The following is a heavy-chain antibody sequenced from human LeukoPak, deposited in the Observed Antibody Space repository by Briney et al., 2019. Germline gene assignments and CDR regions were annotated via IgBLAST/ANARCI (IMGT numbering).Heavy chain of an antibody. J-gene: IGHJ6*02. CDR1: GFTVSSNY. D-gene: IGHD6-13*01. Sequence: PGGSLRLSCAASGFTVSSNYMSWVRQAPGKGLEWVSVIYSGGSTYYADSVKGRFTTSRDNAKNSLYLQMNSLRVEDTAVYYCAKSGGQQLVAAYGMDVWGQGTTVTVSS. V-gene: IGHV3-53*01. CDR3: AKSGGQQLVAAYGMDV. CDR2: IYSGGST.